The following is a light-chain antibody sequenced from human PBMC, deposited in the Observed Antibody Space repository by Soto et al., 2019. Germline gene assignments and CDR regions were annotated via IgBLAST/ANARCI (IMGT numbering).Light chain of an antibody. CDR1: QSISSY. V-gene: IGKV1-39*01. J-gene: IGKJ4*01. CDR2: AAS. Sequence: DIPMPKSPSSLSASVGDRVTITCRASQSISSYLNWYQQKPGKAPKLLIYAASSLQSGVPSRFSGSGSGTDFTLSISSLQPEDFATYYCQQSYSTSFGGGTKVEIK. CDR3: QQSYSTS.